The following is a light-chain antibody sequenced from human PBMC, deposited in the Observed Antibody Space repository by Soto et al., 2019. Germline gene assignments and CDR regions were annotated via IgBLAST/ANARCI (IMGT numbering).Light chain of an antibody. CDR2: SAS. CDR3: LQDFNYPWT. Sequence: AIQMTQSPSSLSASLGDRVTITCRASQDIRTDLGWYQQKPGKAPKLLIYSASSLQSGVPSRFTGTASGTDFTLTISSLQPEDFATYYCLQDFNYPWTFGQGTKVEIK. J-gene: IGKJ1*01. CDR1: QDIRTD. V-gene: IGKV1-6*01.